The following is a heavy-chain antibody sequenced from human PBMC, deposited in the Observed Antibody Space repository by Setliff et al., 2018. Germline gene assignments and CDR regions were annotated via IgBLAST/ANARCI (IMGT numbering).Heavy chain of an antibody. CDR2: IGHSDMP. V-gene: IGHV4-34*01. Sequence: SETLSLTCTVYGGSFTGYYWSWFRQVPGKGLEWIAEIGHSDMPHYNPSLKSRVTISADTSKSEFSLRLKSVTAADSAVYYCARHGGWYFDLWGRGTLVTVSS. J-gene: IGHJ2*01. CDR3: ARHGGWYFDL. CDR1: GGSFTGYY. D-gene: IGHD4-17*01.